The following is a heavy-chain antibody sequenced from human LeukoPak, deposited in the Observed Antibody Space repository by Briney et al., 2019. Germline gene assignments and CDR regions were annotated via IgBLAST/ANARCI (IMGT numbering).Heavy chain of an antibody. CDR1: GYSFPSYC. CDR2: IYPGDSDT. J-gene: IGHJ4*02. CDR3: ALAGRGCSGGSCYCTYLNY. D-gene: IGHD2-15*01. Sequence: GESLKIPCKGSGYSFPSYCIAWVRQMPGKGLEWMGIIYPGDSDTRYSPSFQGQVTISADKSISTAYLQWSSLKASDSAKYYCALAGRGCSGGSCYCTYLNYWGQGTLVTVSS. V-gene: IGHV5-51*01.